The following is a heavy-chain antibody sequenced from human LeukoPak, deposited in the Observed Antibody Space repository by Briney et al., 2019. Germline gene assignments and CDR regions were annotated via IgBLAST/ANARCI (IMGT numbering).Heavy chain of an antibody. V-gene: IGHV3-48*04. CDR1: GFTFSSYN. D-gene: IGHD6-19*01. Sequence: PGGSLRLSCAASGFTFSSYNMNWVRQAPGKGLEWVSFIDTSSSTIYYADSVKGRFTISRDNARNSLYLQMNSLRAEDTAVHYCARVLAVIGDYWGQGTLVTVSS. J-gene: IGHJ4*02. CDR3: ARVLAVIGDY. CDR2: IDTSSSTI.